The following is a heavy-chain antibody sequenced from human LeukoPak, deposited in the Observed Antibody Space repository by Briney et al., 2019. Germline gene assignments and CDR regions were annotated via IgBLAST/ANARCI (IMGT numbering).Heavy chain of an antibody. CDR1: GFTFSSYA. CDR2: ISYVGTNK. J-gene: IGHJ4*02. V-gene: IGHV3-30*04. D-gene: IGHD1-26*01. CDR3: ARDRYYSVDY. Sequence: GKSLRLSCAASGFTFSSYAMHWVRQAPGKGLEWVAVISYVGTNKYYADSVKGRFTISRDNSKNTLYLQMNSLRAEDTAVYYCARDRYYSVDYWGQGTLVTVSS.